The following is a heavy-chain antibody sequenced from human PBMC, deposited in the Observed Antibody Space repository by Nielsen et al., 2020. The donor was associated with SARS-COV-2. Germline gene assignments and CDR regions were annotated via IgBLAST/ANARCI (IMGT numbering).Heavy chain of an antibody. CDR3: ANGPGSWDY. Sequence: GESLKISCVVSGFTISTYAMSWVRQAPGKGLEWVSAISGNGDTTYYADSVKGRFIISRDNSKNTLYLEMNSLRADDTAVYYCANGPGSWDYWGQGTLVTVSS. CDR2: ISGNGDTT. V-gene: IGHV3-23*01. CDR1: GFTISTYA. D-gene: IGHD1-26*01. J-gene: IGHJ4*02.